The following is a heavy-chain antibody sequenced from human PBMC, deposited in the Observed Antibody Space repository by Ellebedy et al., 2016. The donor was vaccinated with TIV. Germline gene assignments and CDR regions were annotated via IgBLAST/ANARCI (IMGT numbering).Heavy chain of an antibody. D-gene: IGHD6-13*01. CDR2: ISYSGST. V-gene: IGHV4-59*01. CDR3: ARVVWQQPVSYAFDI. J-gene: IGHJ3*02. Sequence: MPSETLSLTCTVSGGSISSYYWSLIRQPPGKGLEWIGYISYSGSTNYNPSLKSRVTISVDTSKNQFSLRLSSVTAADTAIYYCARVVWQQPVSYAFDIWGQGTMVTVSS. CDR1: GGSISSYY.